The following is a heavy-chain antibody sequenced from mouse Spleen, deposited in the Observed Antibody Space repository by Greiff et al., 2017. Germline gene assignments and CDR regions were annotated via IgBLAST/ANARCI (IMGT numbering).Heavy chain of an antibody. CDR2: IYPGGGYT. CDR3: ARWDYDGWYFDV. CDR1: GYTFTNYW. J-gene: IGHJ1*01. D-gene: IGHD2-4*01. V-gene: IGHV1-63*02. Sequence: QVQLQQSGAELVRPGTSVKISCKASGYTFTNYWLGWVKQRPGHGLEWIGDIYPGGGYTNYNEKFKGKATLTADTSSSTAYMQLSSLTSEDSAVYFCARWDYDGWYFDVWGAGTTVTVSS.